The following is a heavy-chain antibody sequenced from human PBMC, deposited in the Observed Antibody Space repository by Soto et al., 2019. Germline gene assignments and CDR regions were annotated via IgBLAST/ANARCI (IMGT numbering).Heavy chain of an antibody. D-gene: IGHD3-10*01. CDR1: GYTFTSYG. CDR2: ISAYNGNT. V-gene: IGHV1-18*01. Sequence: ASVKVSCKASGYTFTSYGISWVRQAPGQGLEWMGWISAYNGNTNYAQKLQGRVTMTTDTSTSTAYMELRSLRSDDTAVYYCARDRYGSGSYYGEGYWGQGTPVTVSS. J-gene: IGHJ4*02. CDR3: ARDRYGSGSYYGEGY.